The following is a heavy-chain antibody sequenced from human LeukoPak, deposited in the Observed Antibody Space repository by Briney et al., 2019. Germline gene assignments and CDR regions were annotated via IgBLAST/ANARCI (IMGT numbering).Heavy chain of an antibody. CDR1: GFTFSRYS. CDR3: ARVLTYFDL. J-gene: IGHJ5*01. V-gene: IGHV3-21*01. Sequence: GGSLRLSCAASGFTFSRYSMNWVRQAPGKGLEWVSSISSSSSYIYYADSLKGRFTISRDNANKVLYLEMNSLTADDTGVYYCARVLTYFDLWGQGTLVTVSS. CDR2: ISSSSSYI.